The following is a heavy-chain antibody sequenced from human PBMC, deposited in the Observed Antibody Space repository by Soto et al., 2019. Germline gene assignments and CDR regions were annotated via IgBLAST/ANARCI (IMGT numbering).Heavy chain of an antibody. V-gene: IGHV1-69*01. CDR1: GGTFSRHA. Sequence: QVQLVQSGAEVRKPGSSVKVSCKASGGTFSRHAISWVRQAPGQGLEWMGGIIPIFGTANHAQKFQGRVTIIADESTSTAYMELSSLRSEDTAVYYCARGQSSSSAFDYWGQGTLVTVSS. J-gene: IGHJ4*02. CDR3: ARGQSSSSAFDY. D-gene: IGHD6-6*01. CDR2: IIPIFGTA.